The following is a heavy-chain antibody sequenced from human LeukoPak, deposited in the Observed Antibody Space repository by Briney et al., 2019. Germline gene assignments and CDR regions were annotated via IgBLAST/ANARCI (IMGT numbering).Heavy chain of an antibody. J-gene: IGHJ5*02. D-gene: IGHD7-27*01. CDR3: TTENWGSTS. Sequence: GGSLRLSCAASGFTFSSYGMHWVRQAPGKGLEWVAVISYDGSNKYYADSVKGRFTISRDNSKNTLYLQMNSPKTEDTALFYCTTENWGSTSWGQGTRVTVSS. CDR1: GFTFSSYG. CDR2: ISYDGSNK. V-gene: IGHV3-30*03.